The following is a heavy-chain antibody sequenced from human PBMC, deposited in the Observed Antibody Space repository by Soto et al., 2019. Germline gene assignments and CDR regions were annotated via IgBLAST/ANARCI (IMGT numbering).Heavy chain of an antibody. CDR2: IYYSGST. CDR3: ARDQGDGYNSFVY. D-gene: IGHD5-12*01. Sequence: QVQLQESGPGLVKPSETLSLTCTVSGGSISSYYWSWIRQPPGKGLEWIGYIYYSGSTNYNPSLKSRVTISVDTSKNQFSLKLSSVTAADTAVYYCARDQGDGYNSFVYWGQGTLVTVSS. CDR1: GGSISSYY. J-gene: IGHJ4*02. V-gene: IGHV4-59*01.